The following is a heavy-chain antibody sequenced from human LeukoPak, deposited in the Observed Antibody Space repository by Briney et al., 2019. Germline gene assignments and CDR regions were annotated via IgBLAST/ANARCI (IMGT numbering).Heavy chain of an antibody. D-gene: IGHD3-10*01. CDR2: INHSGST. CDR1: GGSFSGYY. V-gene: IGHV4-34*01. CDR3: ARGAVLLWFGEGMDV. J-gene: IGHJ6*02. Sequence: KSSETLSLTCAVYGGSFSGYYWSWIRQPPGKGLEWIGGINHSGSTNYNPSLKSRVTISVDTSKNQFSLKLSSVTAADTAVYYCARGAVLLWFGEGMDVWGQGTTVTVSS.